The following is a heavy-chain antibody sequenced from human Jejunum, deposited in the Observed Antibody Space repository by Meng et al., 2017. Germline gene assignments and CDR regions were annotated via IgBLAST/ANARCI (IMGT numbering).Heavy chain of an antibody. D-gene: IGHD3-10*01. Sequence: QVQLVESGGGVVQPGKSLRLSCAASGFNFTKYGMHWVRQAPGKGLEWVAVIWHDGSKVFYADSVRGRFTISRDNSHNTVDLQMNSVRVDDTAVYFCLRGRDYWGQGTLVTVSS. CDR3: LRGRDY. CDR1: GFNFTKYG. V-gene: IGHV3-33*01. J-gene: IGHJ4*02. CDR2: IWHDGSKV.